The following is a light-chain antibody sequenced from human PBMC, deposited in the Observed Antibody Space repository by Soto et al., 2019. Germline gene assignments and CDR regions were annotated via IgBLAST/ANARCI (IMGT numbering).Light chain of an antibody. CDR3: QQRASCPIT. CDR1: QRVSSY. J-gene: IGKJ5*01. CDR2: DAS. V-gene: IGKV3-11*01. Sequence: EIGVTQSPATLSLSPGERASLSCRANQRVSSYLAWYLQRPGQAPRLLIYDASNRANGIPTRFSGSGSGTDFTLTISSLEPEDFAVDSCQQRASCPITCGQGTRLQIK.